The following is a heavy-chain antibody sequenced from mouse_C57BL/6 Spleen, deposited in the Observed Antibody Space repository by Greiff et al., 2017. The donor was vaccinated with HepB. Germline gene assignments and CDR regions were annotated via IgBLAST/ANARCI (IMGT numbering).Heavy chain of an antibody. CDR3: AREAVYYDYDVHAMDY. CDR1: GYTFTSYG. D-gene: IGHD2-4*01. J-gene: IGHJ4*01. Sequence: VQLVESGAELARPGASVKLSCKASGYTFTSYGISWVKQRTGQGLEWIGEIYPRSGNTYYNEKCKGKATLTADKSSSTAYMELRSLTSEDSAVYFCAREAVYYDYDVHAMDYWGQGTSVTVSS. CDR2: IYPRSGNT. V-gene: IGHV1-81*01.